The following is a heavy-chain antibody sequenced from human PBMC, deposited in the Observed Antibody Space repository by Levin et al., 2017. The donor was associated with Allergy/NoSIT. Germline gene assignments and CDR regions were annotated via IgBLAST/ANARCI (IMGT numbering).Heavy chain of an antibody. CDR1: GFTFSSYA. V-gene: IGHV3-23*01. Sequence: LSLTCAASGFTFSSYAMSWVRQAPGKGLEWVSAISGSGGSTYYADSVKGRFTISRDNSKNTLYLQMNSLRAEDTAVYYCAKPKSIAARWYYFDYWGQGTLVTVSS. CDR2: ISGSGGST. CDR3: AKPKSIAARWYYFDY. D-gene: IGHD6-6*01. J-gene: IGHJ4*02.